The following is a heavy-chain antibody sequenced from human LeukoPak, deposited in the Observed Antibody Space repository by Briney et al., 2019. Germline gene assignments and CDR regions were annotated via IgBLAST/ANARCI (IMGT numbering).Heavy chain of an antibody. J-gene: IGHJ4*02. Sequence: PGGSLRLSCAASGFTVSSNFMSWVRQAPGKGLEWVSVIYSGGSTYYADSVKDRFTISRDNSKNTLYLQMNSLRVEDTAVYYCALGLVTDYWGQGTLVTVSS. CDR2: IYSGGST. CDR1: GFTVSSNF. CDR3: ALGLVTDY. D-gene: IGHD3-9*01. V-gene: IGHV3-66*01.